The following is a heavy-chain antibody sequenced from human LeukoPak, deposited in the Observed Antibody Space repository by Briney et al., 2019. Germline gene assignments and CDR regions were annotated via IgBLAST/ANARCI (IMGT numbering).Heavy chain of an antibody. V-gene: IGHV3-48*03. Sequence: GGSLRLSCAASGFTFSSHEMNWVRQAPGKGLEWVSYISFSGSTIYYADSVKGRFTISRDNAKNSLYVQMNSLRAEDTAVYYCARGGYYDSSDYYYVGYFHHWGQGTLVTVSS. CDR1: GFTFSSHE. J-gene: IGHJ1*01. CDR3: ARGGYYDSSDYYYVGYFHH. CDR2: ISFSGSTI. D-gene: IGHD3-22*01.